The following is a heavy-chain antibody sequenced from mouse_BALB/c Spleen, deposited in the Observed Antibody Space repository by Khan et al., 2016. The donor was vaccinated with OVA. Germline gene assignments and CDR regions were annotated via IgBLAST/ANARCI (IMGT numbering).Heavy chain of an antibody. CDR3: ARIYGSDFDY. CDR2: INPHIGET. Sequence: VQLQQSGPELVKPGASVKISCKASGYSFTGYFMNWVMQSHGKSLEWIGRINPHIGETFYNPKFKGKATLTVVESSSTAHMELRSLASEDSAVYYCARIYGSDFDYWGQGTTLTVSS. V-gene: IGHV1-20*02. D-gene: IGHD1-1*01. J-gene: IGHJ2*01. CDR1: GYSFTGYF.